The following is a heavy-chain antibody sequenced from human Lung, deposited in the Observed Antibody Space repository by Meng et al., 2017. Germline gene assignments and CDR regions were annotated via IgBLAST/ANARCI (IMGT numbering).Heavy chain of an antibody. J-gene: IGHJ4*02. CDR1: GGSISSSNW. V-gene: IGHV4-4*02. CDR3: ARGLGEAVVPRTMFDY. D-gene: IGHD2-2*01. CDR2: IYHSGGT. Sequence: QVQWAGSGPGLVKPSGTLALTCGVSGGSISSSNWWSWVRQPPGKGLEWIGEIYHSGGTKYNPSLKSRVTISVDKSKNQFSLKLSSVTAADTAVYYCARGLGEAVVPRTMFDYWGQGTLVTVSS.